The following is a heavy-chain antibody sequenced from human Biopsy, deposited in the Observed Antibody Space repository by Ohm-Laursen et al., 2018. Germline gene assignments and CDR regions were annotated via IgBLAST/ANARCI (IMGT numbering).Heavy chain of an antibody. CDR2: VFDRGTT. CDR1: GGSINRPY. CDR3: AHGSGSYYKWDF. D-gene: IGHD3-10*01. J-gene: IGHJ4*02. Sequence: SQTLSLTCSVSGGSINRPYWSWIRQSPGKGLEWIGHVFDRGTTNYNPSVRSRVTMSEDTSKKQFSLKTTSVTAADTAIYYCAHGSGSYYKWDFWGRGIPVTVSS. V-gene: IGHV4-59*08.